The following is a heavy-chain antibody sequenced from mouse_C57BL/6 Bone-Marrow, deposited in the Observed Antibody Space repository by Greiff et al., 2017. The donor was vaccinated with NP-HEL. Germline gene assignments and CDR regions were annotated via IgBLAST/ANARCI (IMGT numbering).Heavy chain of an antibody. Sequence: EVQLQQSGTVLARPGASVKMSCTTSGYTFTSYWMHWVKQRPGQGLEWIGAIYPGNSDTSYTQKFKGKAKLTAVKSASSAYMEHSSLTNEDSAVYYYTRGLGPWYCDVWGTGTTVTVSS. CDR2: IYPGNSDT. J-gene: IGHJ1*03. CDR3: TRGLGPWYCDV. V-gene: IGHV1-5*01. D-gene: IGHD3-1*01. CDR1: GYTFTSYW.